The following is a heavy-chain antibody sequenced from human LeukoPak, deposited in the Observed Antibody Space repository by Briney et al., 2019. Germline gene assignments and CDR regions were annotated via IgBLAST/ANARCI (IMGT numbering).Heavy chain of an antibody. CDR2: IYTSGST. CDR3: AREASVAYYYYYMDV. J-gene: IGHJ6*03. D-gene: IGHD4-23*01. Sequence: SETLSLTCTVSGGSISSYYWSWIRQPAGKGLEWIGRIYTSGSTNYNPSLKSRVTMSVDTSKNQFSLKLSSVTAADTAVYYCAREASVAYYYYYMDVWGKETTVTVSS. CDR1: GGSISSYY. V-gene: IGHV4-4*07.